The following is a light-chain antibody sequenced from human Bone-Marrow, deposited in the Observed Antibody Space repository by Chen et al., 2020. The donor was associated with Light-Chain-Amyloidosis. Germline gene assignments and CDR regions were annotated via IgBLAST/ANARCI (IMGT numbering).Light chain of an antibody. Sequence: SYVLTQPSSVSVAPGQTATIACGGNNIGSTSVHWYQQTPGQAPLLVVYDDSDRPSGIPERVSGSNSGNTATLNSSRVEAGDEADYYCQVWDRSSDRPVFGGGTKLTVL. J-gene: IGLJ3*02. CDR1: NIGSTS. CDR3: QVWDRSSDRPV. V-gene: IGLV3-21*02. CDR2: DDS.